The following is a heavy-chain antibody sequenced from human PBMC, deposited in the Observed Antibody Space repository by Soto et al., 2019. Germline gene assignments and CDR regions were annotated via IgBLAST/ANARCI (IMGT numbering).Heavy chain of an antibody. CDR3: ARINSTGENDAFDI. CDR2: IYYSGST. Sequence: NPSETLSLTCTVSGGSISSYYWSWIRQPPGKGLEWIGYIYYSGSTNYNPSLKSRVTISVDTSKNQFSLKLSSVTAADTAVYYCARINSTGENDAFDIWGQGTMVTVSS. CDR1: GGSISSYY. V-gene: IGHV4-59*01. J-gene: IGHJ3*02. D-gene: IGHD3-16*01.